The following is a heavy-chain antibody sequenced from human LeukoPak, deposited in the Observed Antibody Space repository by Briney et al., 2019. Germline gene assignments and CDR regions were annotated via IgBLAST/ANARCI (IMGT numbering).Heavy chain of an antibody. D-gene: IGHD3-16*01. J-gene: IGHJ4*02. V-gene: IGHV4-59*01. CDR2: LYYSGST. CDR3: VYGPNHYYFDH. CDR1: GGSISGYY. Sequence: SETLSLTCTVSGGSISGYYYTWIRQPPGKDLECLGYLYYSGSTNYNPSLKSRVTISLDTSMKQFSLNLRSVTAADAAVYFCVYGPNHYYFDHWGQGTLVTVSS.